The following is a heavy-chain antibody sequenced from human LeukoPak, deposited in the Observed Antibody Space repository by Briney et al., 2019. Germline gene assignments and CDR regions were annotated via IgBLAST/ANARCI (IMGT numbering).Heavy chain of an antibody. CDR1: GGTFSSYA. CDR2: IIPIFGTA. V-gene: IGHV1-69*13. CDR3: ATVGAVYYFDY. D-gene: IGHD1-26*01. J-gene: IGHJ4*02. Sequence: SVKVSCKASGGTFSSYAISWVRQAPGQGLEWMGGIIPIFGTANYAQKFQGRVTITADESTSTAYMELSSLRSEDTAVYHCATVGAVYYFDYWGQGTLVTVSS.